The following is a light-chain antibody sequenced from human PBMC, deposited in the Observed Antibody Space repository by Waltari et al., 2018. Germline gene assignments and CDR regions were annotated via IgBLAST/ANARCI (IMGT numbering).Light chain of an antibody. CDR3: QHYSHSSPWT. V-gene: IGKV1-5*01. CDR1: QSVSDW. Sequence: DIQMTQSPSTLSASAGDRVTITCRASQSVSDWLAWYQQKPGKAPELLIFDVSTLKSGVPSRFSGRGSGTEFTLTISSLQPDDFATYYCQHYSHSSPWTFGQGTKVEIK. CDR2: DVS. J-gene: IGKJ1*01.